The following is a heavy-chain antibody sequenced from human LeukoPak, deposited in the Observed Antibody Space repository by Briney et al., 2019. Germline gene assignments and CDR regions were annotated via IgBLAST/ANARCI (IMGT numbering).Heavy chain of an antibody. V-gene: IGHV3-66*02. CDR1: GFTVSNNY. CDR2: IYSGGAT. D-gene: IGHD2/OR15-2a*01. Sequence: PGGSLRLSCAVSGFTVSNNYLSWVRQAPGKGPEGVSVIYSGGATHSADSVKGRFTISRDNSKNTLYLQMNSLRSEDTAVYYCARGVPSPFPDPFDHWGQGTLVTVSS. CDR3: ARGVPSPFPDPFDH. J-gene: IGHJ4*02.